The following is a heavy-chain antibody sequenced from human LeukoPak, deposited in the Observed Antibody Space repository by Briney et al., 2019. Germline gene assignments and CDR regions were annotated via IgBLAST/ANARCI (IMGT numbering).Heavy chain of an antibody. V-gene: IGHV3-74*01. CDR3: ARVVGYGYCSSTSCPLDAFDI. CDR1: GFTFSSYG. Sequence: GGSLRLSCAASGFTFSSYGMHWVRQAPGKGLVWVSRINSDGSSTSYADSVKGRFTISRDNAKNTLYLQMNSLRAEDTAVYYCARVVGYGYCSSTSCPLDAFDIWGQGTMVTVSS. J-gene: IGHJ3*02. CDR2: INSDGSST. D-gene: IGHD2-2*03.